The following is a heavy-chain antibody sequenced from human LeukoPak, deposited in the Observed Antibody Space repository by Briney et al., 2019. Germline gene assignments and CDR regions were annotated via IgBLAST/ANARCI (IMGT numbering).Heavy chain of an antibody. Sequence: SETLSLTCTVSDGSISSNSYSWGWIRQPPGKGLEWIGTIYYSGSTYYNPSLKSRVTISVDTSKNQFSLKLSSVTAADTAVYYCARHNRGDCSSSSCFSDSWGQGTLVTVSS. CDR3: ARHNRGDCSSSSCFSDS. CDR1: DGSISSNSYS. J-gene: IGHJ4*02. CDR2: IYYSGST. D-gene: IGHD2-2*01. V-gene: IGHV4-39*01.